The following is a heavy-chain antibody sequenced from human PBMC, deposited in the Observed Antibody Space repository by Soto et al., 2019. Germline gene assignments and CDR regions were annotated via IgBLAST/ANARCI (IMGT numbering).Heavy chain of an antibody. CDR2: IIPIFGTA. V-gene: IGHV1-69*06. CDR1: GGTFSSYA. Sequence: SVKVSCKASGGTFSSYAISWVRQAPGQGLEWMGEIIPIFGTANYAQKFQGRVTMTEDTSTDTAYMELSSLRSEDTAVYYCAPWYYYDSSGYFDYWGQGTLVTVSS. D-gene: IGHD3-22*01. J-gene: IGHJ4*02. CDR3: APWYYYDSSGYFDY.